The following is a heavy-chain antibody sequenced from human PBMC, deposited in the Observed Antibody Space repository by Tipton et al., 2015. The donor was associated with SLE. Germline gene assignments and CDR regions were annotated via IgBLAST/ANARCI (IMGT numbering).Heavy chain of an antibody. J-gene: IGHJ6*04. D-gene: IGHD3-10*01. CDR2: IYTSGST. CDR3: ATGTLVGSWYYDMDV. V-gene: IGHV4-4*08. Sequence: TLSLTCAVSAYSITSGFYWGWIRQPPGKGLEWIGYIYTSGSTNSNPSLKSRVTISMDTSNNEFSLKLSSVTAADTAVYYCATGTLVGSWYYDMDVWGKGTAVTVSS. CDR1: AYSITSGFY.